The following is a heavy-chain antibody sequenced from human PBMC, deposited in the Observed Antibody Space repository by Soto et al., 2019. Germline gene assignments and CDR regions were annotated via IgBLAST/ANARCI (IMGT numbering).Heavy chain of an antibody. CDR3: AAAADYYDISGYWAGWFDP. CDR2: TSVYSGNT. V-gene: IGHV1-18*01. CDR1: GYTFNTYG. J-gene: IGHJ5*02. Sequence: QVQLVQSGAEVKKPGGSVKVSCKASGYTFNTYGISWVRQAPGQGLEWMGWTSVYSGNTNYALKFEGRVTMTTDTSTNTAYMELRSLRSDDTAVYYCAAAADYYDISGYWAGWFDPWGQGTLVTVSS. D-gene: IGHD3-22*01.